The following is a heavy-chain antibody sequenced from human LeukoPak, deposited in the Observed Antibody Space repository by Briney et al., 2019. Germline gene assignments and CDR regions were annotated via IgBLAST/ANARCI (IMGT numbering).Heavy chain of an antibody. CDR2: IHCDGSST. J-gene: IGHJ6*03. D-gene: IGHD3-3*01. CDR3: ARDGYDFWSGYYYYYYYMDV. Sequence: GGSLRLSCAASGFTFSSYWMHWVRQAPGKGLVWVSRIHCDGSSTSYADSVKGRFTISRDNAKNTLYLQMNSLRAEDTAVYYCARDGYDFWSGYYYYYYYMDVWGKGTTVTVSS. CDR1: GFTFSSYW. V-gene: IGHV3-74*01.